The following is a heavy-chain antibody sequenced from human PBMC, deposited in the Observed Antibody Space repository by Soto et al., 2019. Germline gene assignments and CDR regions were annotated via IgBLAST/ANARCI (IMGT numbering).Heavy chain of an antibody. CDR2: IDPSDSQT. CDR3: ARQIYDSDTGPNFQYYFDS. D-gene: IGHD3-22*01. CDR1: GYSFAGYW. V-gene: IGHV5-10-1*01. Sequence: PGESLKISCKGSGYSFAGYWITWVRQKPGEVLEWMGRIDPSDSQTYYSPSFRGHVTISVTKSITTVFLQWSSLRASDTAMYYCARQIYDSDTGPNFQYYFDSWGQGTPVTVSS. J-gene: IGHJ4*02.